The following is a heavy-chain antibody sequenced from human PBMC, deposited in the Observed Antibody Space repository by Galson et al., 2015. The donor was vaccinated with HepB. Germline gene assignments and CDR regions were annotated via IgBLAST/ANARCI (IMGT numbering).Heavy chain of an antibody. Sequence: SLRLSCAASGFTFSGSAIHWVRQTSGKGLEWVGRIRSKASNYATAYTASLKGRFTISRDDSKNTAYLHMRSLRTEDTAVYYCTRLADRFGYSSSWGQGTLVTVSS. V-gene: IGHV3-73*01. J-gene: IGHJ4*02. CDR3: TRLADRFGYSSS. CDR2: IRSKASNYAT. D-gene: IGHD6-13*01. CDR1: GFTFSGSA.